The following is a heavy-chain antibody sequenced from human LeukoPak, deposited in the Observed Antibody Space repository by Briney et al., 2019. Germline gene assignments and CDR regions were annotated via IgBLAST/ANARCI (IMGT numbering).Heavy chain of an antibody. V-gene: IGHV1-18*01. CDR2: ISAYNGNT. D-gene: IGHD3-22*01. CDR1: GYTFTSYG. J-gene: IGHJ4*02. Sequence: ASVKVSCKASGYTFTSYGISWVRQAPGQGLEWMGWISAYNGNTNYAQKLQGRDTMTTDTSTSTAYMELRSLRSDDTAVYYCAREGGDYYDSSGYYYWGQGTLVTVSS. CDR3: AREGGDYYDSSGYYY.